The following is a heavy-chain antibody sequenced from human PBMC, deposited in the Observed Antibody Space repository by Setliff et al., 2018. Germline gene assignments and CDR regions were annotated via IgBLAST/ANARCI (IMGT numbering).Heavy chain of an antibody. CDR3: AGPGATSAFDI. V-gene: IGHV7-4-1*02. CDR1: GYTFSTYA. D-gene: IGHD1-26*01. Sequence: ASVKVSCKASGYTFSTYAMTWMRQAPGQGLEWMGWINTNTGNPIYAQGFTGRFVFSLDTSVSTAYLQISSLKAEDTAVYYCAGPGATSAFDIWGQGTMVTVSS. CDR2: INTNTGNP. J-gene: IGHJ3*02.